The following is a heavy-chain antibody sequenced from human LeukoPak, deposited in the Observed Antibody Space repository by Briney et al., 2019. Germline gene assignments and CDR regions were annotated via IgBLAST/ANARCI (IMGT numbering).Heavy chain of an antibody. Sequence: EGSLTLSCAASEFTFGDYDMSWVRQTLGKGLEWVSSISGDGLGTWYADSVRGRFTISRDKPRNTLYLQLNSLRVDDTAVYYCAKGPNFGSWRALDYWGQGSLVTVSS. J-gene: IGHJ4*02. CDR1: EFTFGDYD. CDR3: AKGPNFGSWRALDY. V-gene: IGHV3-23*01. D-gene: IGHD3-10*01. CDR2: ISGDGLGT.